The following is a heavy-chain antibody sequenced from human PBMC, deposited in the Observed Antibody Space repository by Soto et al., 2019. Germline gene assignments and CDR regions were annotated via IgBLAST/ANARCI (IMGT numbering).Heavy chain of an antibody. CDR2: VSASGGST. CDR3: ASYTPTDYSDFFES. D-gene: IGHD4-17*01. Sequence: GSLRLSCAASGFPLGSYAMTWVRQAPGKGLEWVSGVSASGGSTFYADFVKGRVTISRSNSKRMVFLQMDSLRAEDTAVYYCASYTPTDYSDFFESLGQGTLVIVSS. CDR1: GFPLGSYA. J-gene: IGHJ5*01. V-gene: IGHV3-23*01.